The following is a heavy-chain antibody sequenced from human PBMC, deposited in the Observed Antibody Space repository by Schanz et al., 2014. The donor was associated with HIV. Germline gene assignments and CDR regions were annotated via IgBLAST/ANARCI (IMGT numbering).Heavy chain of an antibody. J-gene: IGHJ3*02. V-gene: IGHV3-33*05. CDR3: ARSPDWAGTDAFDI. Sequence: QVQLVESGGGVVQPGRSLRLSCAASGFTFSTKGMHWVRQAPGKGLEWVAVISYDGSNKYYADSVKGRFTISRDNPKNPLYLQMNSLRAEDTAIYYCARSPDWAGTDAFDIWGQGTMVTVSS. CDR2: ISYDGSNK. D-gene: IGHD6-19*01. CDR1: GFTFSTKG.